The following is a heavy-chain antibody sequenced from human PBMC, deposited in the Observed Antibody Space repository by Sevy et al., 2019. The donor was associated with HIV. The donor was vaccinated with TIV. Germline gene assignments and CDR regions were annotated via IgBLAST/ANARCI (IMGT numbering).Heavy chain of an antibody. CDR3: ASAYGSGSYHGMDV. J-gene: IGHJ6*02. CDR2: IYHSGST. V-gene: IGHV4-4*02. Sequence: SETLSLTCAVSGGSISSSNWWSWVRQPPGEGLEWIGEIYHSGSTNYNPSLKSRVTISVDKSKNQFSLKLSSVTAADTAVYYCASAYGSGSYHGMDVWGQGTTVTVSS. CDR1: GGSISSSNW. D-gene: IGHD3-10*01.